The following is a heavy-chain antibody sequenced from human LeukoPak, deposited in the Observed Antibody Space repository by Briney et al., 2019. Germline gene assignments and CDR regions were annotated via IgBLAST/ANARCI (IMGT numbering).Heavy chain of an antibody. Sequence: SETLSLTCAVSGGSISSSNWWSWVRQPPGKGLEWIGEIYHSGSTNYNPSLKSRVTISVDKSKNQFSPKLSSVTAADTAVYYCARAVEGYCSGGSCYSVDYWGQGTLVTVSS. CDR1: GGSISSSNW. CDR3: ARAVEGYCSGGSCYSVDY. V-gene: IGHV4-4*02. D-gene: IGHD2-15*01. CDR2: IYHSGST. J-gene: IGHJ4*02.